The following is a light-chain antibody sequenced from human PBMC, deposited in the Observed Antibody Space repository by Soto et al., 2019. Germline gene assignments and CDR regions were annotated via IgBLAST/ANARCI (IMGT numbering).Light chain of an antibody. Sequence: QSVLTQPASVSDSPGQSITISCTGTSSDVGGSNFVSWYQQHPGKPPKLIIYDVANRPSGVSNRFSGSKSGSTASLTISRLQTEDEADYYCVSYTSSTTYVFGTGTKATVL. CDR2: DVA. CDR1: SSDVGGSNF. J-gene: IGLJ1*01. V-gene: IGLV2-14*03. CDR3: VSYTSSTTYV.